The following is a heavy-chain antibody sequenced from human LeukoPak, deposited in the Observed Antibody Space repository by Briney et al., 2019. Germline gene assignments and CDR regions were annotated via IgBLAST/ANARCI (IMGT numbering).Heavy chain of an antibody. Sequence: SPYASRTPSRYTFTAYYINTVPQAPGPRLEWMGWIKPNTTGTNYPQKFQGRVTMTRDTSITTAYMELSSLRSDDTAVYYCARAGVRYYYDSSGYYLDFDFWGQGTLVTVSS. D-gene: IGHD3-22*01. V-gene: IGHV1-2*02. J-gene: IGHJ4*02. CDR1: RYTFTAYY. CDR3: ARAGVRYYYDSSGYYLDFDF. CDR2: IKPNTTGT.